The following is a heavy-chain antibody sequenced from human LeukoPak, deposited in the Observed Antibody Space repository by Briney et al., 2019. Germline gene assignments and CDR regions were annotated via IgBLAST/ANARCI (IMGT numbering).Heavy chain of an antibody. Sequence: GGSLRLSCAASGFTFSSYAMSWVRQAPGKGLEWVSAISGSGGSTYYADSVKGRFTISRDNSKNTLYLQMNSLRAEDTAVYYCAKFTDSSGYYPKKYFQHWGQGTLVTVSS. CDR2: ISGSGGST. D-gene: IGHD3-22*01. CDR3: AKFTDSSGYYPKKYFQH. J-gene: IGHJ1*01. CDR1: GFTFSSYA. V-gene: IGHV3-23*01.